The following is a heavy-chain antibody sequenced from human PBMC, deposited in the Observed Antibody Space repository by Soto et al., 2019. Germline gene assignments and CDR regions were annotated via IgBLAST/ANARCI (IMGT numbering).Heavy chain of an antibody. J-gene: IGHJ2*01. CDR3: ARGNLRVTLSSGLEF. CDR2: ISPNGQGI. V-gene: IGHV3-23*01. D-gene: IGHD5-18*01. Sequence: EVKLLESGGGLVQPGGSLRLSCGVSGFTVTSNGVSWVRQAPGKGLEWVSAISPNGQGIWYADSVKGRFTISRDNSNNTVYLVTNNLRPEDTALYFCARGNLRVTLSSGLEFWGRGTQVTVSS. CDR1: GFTVTSNG.